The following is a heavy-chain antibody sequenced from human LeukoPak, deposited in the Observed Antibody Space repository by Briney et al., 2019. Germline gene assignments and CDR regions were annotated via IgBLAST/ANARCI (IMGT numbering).Heavy chain of an antibody. V-gene: IGHV1-18*01. J-gene: IGHJ4*02. CDR2: ISAYNGNT. CDR1: GYTFTSYG. CDR3: AKAYYYDSTGYFLFDY. Sequence: ASVKVSCKASGYTFTSYGISWVRQAPGQGLERMGWISAYNGNTNYAQKLQGRVTMTTDTSTSTAYMELRSLRSDDTAVYYCAKAYYYDSTGYFLFDYWGQGTLVTVSS. D-gene: IGHD3-22*01.